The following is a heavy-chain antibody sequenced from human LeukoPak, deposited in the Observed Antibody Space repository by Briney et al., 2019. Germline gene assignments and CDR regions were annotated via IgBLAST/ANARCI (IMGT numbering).Heavy chain of an antibody. J-gene: IGHJ4*02. CDR2: FDPEDGET. Sequence: GASVTVSCKVSGYTLTELSMHWVRQAPGKGLEWMGGFDPEDGETIYAQKFQGRVTMTEDTSTDTAYMKLSSLRSEDTAVYYCATVNWNDPEDYTFDYWGQGTLVTVSS. CDR3: ATVNWNDPEDYTFDY. V-gene: IGHV1-24*01. D-gene: IGHD1-20*01. CDR1: GYTLTELS.